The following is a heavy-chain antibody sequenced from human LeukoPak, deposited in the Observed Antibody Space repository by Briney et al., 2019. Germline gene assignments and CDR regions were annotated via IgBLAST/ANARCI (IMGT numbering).Heavy chain of an antibody. D-gene: IGHD2-15*01. Sequence: SETLSLTCTVSGGSISSYYWSWIRQPPGKGLEWIGYIYYSGSTNYNPSPKSRVTISLDTSKNHFSLKLSSVTAADTAVYYCARGDMTNGVYFDYWGQGTLVTVSS. CDR1: GGSISSYY. V-gene: IGHV4-59*01. J-gene: IGHJ4*02. CDR3: ARGDMTNGVYFDY. CDR2: IYYSGST.